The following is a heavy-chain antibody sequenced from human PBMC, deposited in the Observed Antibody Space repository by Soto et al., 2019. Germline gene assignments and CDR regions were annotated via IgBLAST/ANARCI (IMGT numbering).Heavy chain of an antibody. V-gene: IGHV1-18*01. CDR3: ASSHSGYGVYYYYGMDV. CDR2: ISAYNGNT. D-gene: IGHD5-12*01. Sequence: QVQLVQSGAEVKKPGASVKVSCKASGYTFTSYGISWVRQAPGQGLEWMGWISAYNGNTNYAQKLQGRVTMTTDTPTSTAYMELRSLRSDDTAVYYCASSHSGYGVYYYYGMDVWGQGTTVTVSS. CDR1: GYTFTSYG. J-gene: IGHJ6*02.